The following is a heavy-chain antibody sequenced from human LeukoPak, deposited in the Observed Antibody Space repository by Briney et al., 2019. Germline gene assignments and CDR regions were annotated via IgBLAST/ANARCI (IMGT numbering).Heavy chain of an antibody. Sequence: SSETLSLTCAVSGYSIGSGHWWSWVRQPPGKGLEWIGEIHHGGSTNYNPSLKSRVTISVDKSKNQFSLKLDSVTAADTAVYRCARNDYYSADYWGQGTLVTVSS. CDR1: GYSIGSGHW. V-gene: IGHV4-4*01. J-gene: IGHJ4*02. D-gene: IGHD3-22*01. CDR3: ARNDYYSADY. CDR2: IHHGGST.